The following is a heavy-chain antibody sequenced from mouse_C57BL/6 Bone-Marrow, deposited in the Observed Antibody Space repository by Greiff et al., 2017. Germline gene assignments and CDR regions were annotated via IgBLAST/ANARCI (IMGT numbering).Heavy chain of an antibody. CDR2: IDPSDSYT. V-gene: IGHV1-69*01. D-gene: IGHD1-1*01. Sequence: QVQLQQPGAELVMPGASVKLSCKASGYTFTSYWMHWVKQRPGQGLEWIGEIDPSDSYTNYNQKFKGKSTLTVDKSSSTAYMQLSSLTSEDSAVYYCARITTGVEGDWYFDVWGTGTTVTVSS. CDR3: ARITTGVEGDWYFDV. J-gene: IGHJ1*03. CDR1: GYTFTSYW.